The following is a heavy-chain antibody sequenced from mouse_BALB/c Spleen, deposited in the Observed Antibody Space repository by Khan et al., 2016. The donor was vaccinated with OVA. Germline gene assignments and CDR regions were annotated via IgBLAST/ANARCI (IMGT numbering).Heavy chain of an antibody. CDR2: IWSSGIT. V-gene: IGHV2-2*02. Sequence: QVQLKQSGPGLVQPSQSLSITCTVSGFSLTNYGVHWVRQSPGKGLEWLGVIWSSGITDYNATFMSSLSISRDISKSQVFFKMNSLQANDTGIYYCARNRNGYFDYWGQGTTLTGSS. CDR3: ARNRNGYFDY. J-gene: IGHJ2*01. D-gene: IGHD1-1*02. CDR1: GFSLTNYG.